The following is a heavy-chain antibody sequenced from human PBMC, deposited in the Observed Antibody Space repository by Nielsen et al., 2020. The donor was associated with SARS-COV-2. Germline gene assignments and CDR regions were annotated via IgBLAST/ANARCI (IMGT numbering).Heavy chain of an antibody. J-gene: IGHJ6*02. Sequence: GGSLRLSCAASGFTFSSYGMHWVRQAPGKGLEWVAVISYDGSNKYYADSVKGRFTISRDNSKNTLYLQKNSLRAEDTAVYYCAKGMAAVTAAIYYYYGMDVWGQGTTVTVSS. D-gene: IGHD2-2*01. CDR3: AKGMAAVTAAIYYYYGMDV. CDR1: GFTFSSYG. V-gene: IGHV3-30*18. CDR2: ISYDGSNK.